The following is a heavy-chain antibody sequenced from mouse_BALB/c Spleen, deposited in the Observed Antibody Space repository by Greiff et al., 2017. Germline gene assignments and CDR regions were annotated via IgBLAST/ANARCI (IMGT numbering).Heavy chain of an antibody. CDR2: ISSGGSYT. Sequence: EVQGVESGGGLVKPGGSLKLSCAASGFTFSSYAMSWVRQSPEKRLEWVAEISSGGSYTYYPDTVTGRFTISRDNAKNTLYLEMSSLRSEDTAMYYCARDGYYGSSWYFDVWGAGTTVTVSS. CDR3: ARDGYYGSSWYFDV. J-gene: IGHJ1*01. V-gene: IGHV5-9-4*01. D-gene: IGHD1-1*01. CDR1: GFTFSSYA.